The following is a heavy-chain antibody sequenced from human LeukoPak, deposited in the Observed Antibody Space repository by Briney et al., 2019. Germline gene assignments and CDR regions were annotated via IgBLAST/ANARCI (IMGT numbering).Heavy chain of an antibody. CDR1: GFTFSSYA. CDR2: ISGSGGST. J-gene: IGHJ4*02. D-gene: IGHD3-10*01. V-gene: IGHV3-23*01. CDR3: AKDLDYYGSGGYFDY. Sequence: GGSLRLSCAASGFTFSSYAMSWVRQAPGKGLEWVSAISGSGGSTYYADSVKGRFTISRDNSKNTLYLQMNSLRAEDTGVYYCAKDLDYYGSGGYFDYWGQGTLVTVSS.